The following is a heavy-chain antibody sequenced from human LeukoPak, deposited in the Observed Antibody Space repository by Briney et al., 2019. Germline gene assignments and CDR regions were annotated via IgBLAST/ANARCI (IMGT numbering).Heavy chain of an antibody. D-gene: IGHD4-11*01. CDR3: ARSSYSNYEVIPYYYYYYMDV. Sequence: ASVKVSCKASGYTFISYDINWVRQATGQGLEWMGWMNPNSGNTGYAQKFQGRVSITRDTAISTAYMEVSSLRSDDTAVYYCARSSYSNYEVIPYYYYYYMDVWGKGTTVTVSS. J-gene: IGHJ6*03. CDR2: MNPNSGNT. CDR1: GYTFISYD. V-gene: IGHV1-8*01.